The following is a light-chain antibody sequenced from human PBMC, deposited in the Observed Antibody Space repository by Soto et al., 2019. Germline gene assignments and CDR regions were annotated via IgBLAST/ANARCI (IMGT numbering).Light chain of an antibody. J-gene: IGKJ5*01. V-gene: IGKV3-11*01. Sequence: FVLPPSPTLPYLSPGERASLSFLASQSVSSKVAWYQQKPGQAPRLLIYDASNRATDIPARFSAGGSGTDFALTFSIRGPEHLAIYSYHHRRNRTLITFGPGTRLEIK. CDR3: HHRRNRTLIT. CDR2: DAS. CDR1: QSVSSK.